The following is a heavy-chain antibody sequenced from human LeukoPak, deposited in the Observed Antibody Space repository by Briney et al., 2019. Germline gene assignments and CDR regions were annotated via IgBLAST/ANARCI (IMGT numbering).Heavy chain of an antibody. CDR2: MNPNSGNT. CDR1: GYTFTSYD. D-gene: IGHD3-22*01. CDR3: ARGWFPFFTMTESDWFDP. V-gene: IGHV1-8*03. Sequence: GASVKVSCKASGYTFTSYDINWVRQATGQGLEWMGWMNPNSGNTGYAQKFQGRVTITRNTSISTAYMELSSLSSEDTAVYYCARGWFPFFTMTESDWFDPWGQGTLVTVSS. J-gene: IGHJ5*02.